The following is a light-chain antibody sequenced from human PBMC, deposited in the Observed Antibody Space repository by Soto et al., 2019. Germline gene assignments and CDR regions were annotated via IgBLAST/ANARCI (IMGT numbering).Light chain of an antibody. V-gene: IGKV1-5*03. CDR3: QQYNSYPYT. Sequence: DIQMTQPPSTLSASVGDRVTITCRASQSISSWLAWYQQKPGKAPKLLIYKAASFESGVPSRFSGSGSGTEFTLTISSLQHDDFATYYCQQYNSYPYTFGQGTKLEIK. CDR2: KAA. CDR1: QSISSW. J-gene: IGKJ2*01.